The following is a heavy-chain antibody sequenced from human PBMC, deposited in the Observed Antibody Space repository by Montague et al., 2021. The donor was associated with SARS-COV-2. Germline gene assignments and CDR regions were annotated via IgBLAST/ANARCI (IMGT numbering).Heavy chain of an antibody. V-gene: IGHV4-59*01. CDR2: IYYSGST. D-gene: IGHD3-22*01. CDR1: GGSISSYY. Sequence: SETLSLTCTVSGGSISSYYWSGIRQPPGKGLEWIGYIYYSGSTNYNPSLKSRVTISVDTSKNQFSLKLSSVTAADTAVYYCARGSHYYDSSGYYFDYRGQGTLVTVSS. J-gene: IGHJ4*02. CDR3: ARGSHYYDSSGYYFDY.